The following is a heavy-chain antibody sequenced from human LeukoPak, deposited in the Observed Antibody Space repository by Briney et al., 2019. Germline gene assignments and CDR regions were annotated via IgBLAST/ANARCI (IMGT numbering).Heavy chain of an antibody. Sequence: PGGSLRLSCAASGFFVGSNYMSWVRQAPGKGLEWVSYISGSSNTIYHADSVKGRFTISRDNAKNSLYLQMNNLRDEDTAVYYCALNSSSYRGDAFDIWGQGTMVTVSS. CDR1: GFFVGSNY. D-gene: IGHD6-13*01. CDR3: ALNSSSYRGDAFDI. J-gene: IGHJ3*02. V-gene: IGHV3-48*02. CDR2: ISGSSNTI.